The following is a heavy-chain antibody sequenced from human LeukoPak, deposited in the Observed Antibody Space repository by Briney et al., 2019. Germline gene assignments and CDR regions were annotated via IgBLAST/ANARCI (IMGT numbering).Heavy chain of an antibody. V-gene: IGHV3-21*01. Sequence: RGSLRLSCAASGFTFNTFNMNWVRQAPGKGLEWVSSITSGGDYIYYADSVKGRFTTSRGNAKNSLSLQLNSLRVEDTAVYYCARGHYDVLAASYKWTPDYWGQGTLVTVSS. CDR3: ARGHYDVLAASYKWTPDY. CDR2: ITSGGDYI. CDR1: GFTFNTFN. J-gene: IGHJ4*02. D-gene: IGHD3-9*01.